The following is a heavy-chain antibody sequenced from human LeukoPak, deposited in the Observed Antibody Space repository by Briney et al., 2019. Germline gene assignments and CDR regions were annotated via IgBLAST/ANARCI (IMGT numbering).Heavy chain of an antibody. D-gene: IGHD2-15*01. J-gene: IGHJ4*02. CDR3: ARSLYCSGGSCFSLGLGFDY. V-gene: IGHV3-48*01. CDR2: ISSSSSTI. Sequence: GGSLRLSCAASGFTFSSYGMTWVRQAPGKGLEWVSYISSSSSTIYYADSVKGRFTISRDNAKNSLYLQMNSLRAEDTAVYYCARSLYCSGGSCFSLGLGFDYWGQGTLVTVSS. CDR1: GFTFSSYG.